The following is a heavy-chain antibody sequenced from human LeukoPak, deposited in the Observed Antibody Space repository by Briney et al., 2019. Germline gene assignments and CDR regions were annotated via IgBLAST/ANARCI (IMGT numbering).Heavy chain of an antibody. CDR3: STVGSSRYYYYFDY. V-gene: IGHV3-15*01. CDR1: GFTFNHAW. J-gene: IGHJ4*02. Sequence: GGSLRLSCAASGFTFNHAWMSWVRQAPGKGLEWVGRIKSKTDGATTEYAAPVKGRFTISRDDSKSTLYLQMNSLKTEDTAVYYCSTVGSSRYYYYFDYWGQGSLVTVSS. D-gene: IGHD3-22*01. CDR2: IKSKTDGATT.